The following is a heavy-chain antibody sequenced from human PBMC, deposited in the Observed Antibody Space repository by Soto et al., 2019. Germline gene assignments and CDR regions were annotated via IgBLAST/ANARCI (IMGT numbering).Heavy chain of an antibody. J-gene: IGHJ6*02. CDR2: IYYSGST. Sequence: SETLSLTCTVSGGSISSSSYYWGWIRQPPGKGLEWIGSIYYSGSTYYNPSLKSRVTISVDTSKNQFSLKLSSVTAADTAVYYCARHSWLRTPYPDYDFWSGYYTPIYYYYGMDVWGQGTTVTVSS. D-gene: IGHD3-3*01. V-gene: IGHV4-39*01. CDR3: ARHSWLRTPYPDYDFWSGYYTPIYYYYGMDV. CDR1: GGSISSSSYY.